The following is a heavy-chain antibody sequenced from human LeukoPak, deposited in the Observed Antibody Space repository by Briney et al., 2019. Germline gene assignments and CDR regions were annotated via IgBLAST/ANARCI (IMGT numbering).Heavy chain of an antibody. D-gene: IGHD6-19*01. Sequence: SETLSLTCAVSGVPFSNYYWSWVRQSPRQGLEWIGETNHSGYTNYNPSLKSRVTMSIGTSKNQFSLILTSVTAADAGVYYCTRAVAGHPDWGQGTLVTVSS. CDR2: TNHSGYT. CDR1: GVPFSNYY. CDR3: TRAVAGHPD. J-gene: IGHJ4*02. V-gene: IGHV4-34*01.